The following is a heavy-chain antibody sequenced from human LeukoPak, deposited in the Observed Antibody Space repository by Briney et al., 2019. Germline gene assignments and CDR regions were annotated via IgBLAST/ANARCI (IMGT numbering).Heavy chain of an antibody. D-gene: IGHD3-22*01. CDR2: IYISGST. J-gene: IGHJ3*02. Sequence: SETLSLTCTVSGGSISSYYWSWIRQPAGKGLEWIGRIYISGSTNYNPSLKSRVIMSVDTSKNQFSLKLSSVTAEDTAVYYCARVPYDSSGYYPNDAFDIWGQGTMVTVSS. V-gene: IGHV4-4*07. CDR3: ARVPYDSSGYYPNDAFDI. CDR1: GGSISSYY.